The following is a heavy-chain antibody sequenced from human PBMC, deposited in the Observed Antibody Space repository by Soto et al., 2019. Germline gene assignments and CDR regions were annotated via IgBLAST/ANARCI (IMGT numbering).Heavy chain of an antibody. CDR1: GFTFDDYA. CDR2: ISWNSGSI. CDR3: AKDRAVAGIRPTPGSDFDY. V-gene: IGHV3-9*01. D-gene: IGHD6-19*01. J-gene: IGHJ4*02. Sequence: EVQLVESGGGLVQPGRSLRLSCAASGFTFDDYAMHWVRQAPGKGLEWVSGISWNSGSIGYADSVKGRFTISRDNAKNSLYLQMNSLRAEDTALYYCAKDRAVAGIRPTPGSDFDYWGQGTLVTVSS.